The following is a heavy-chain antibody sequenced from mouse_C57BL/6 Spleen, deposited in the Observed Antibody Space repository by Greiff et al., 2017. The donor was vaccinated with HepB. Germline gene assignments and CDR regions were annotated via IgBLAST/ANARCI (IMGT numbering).Heavy chain of an antibody. V-gene: IGHV1-55*01. J-gene: IGHJ4*01. D-gene: IGHD1-1*01. CDR1: GYTFTSYW. Sequence: QVQLQHPGAELVKPGASVKMSCKASGYTFTSYWITWVKQRPGQGLEWIGDIYPGSGSTNYNEKFKSKATLTVDTSSSTAYMQLSSLTSEDSAVYYCARGNYGSRRGYAMDYWGQGTSVTVSS. CDR2: IYPGSGST. CDR3: ARGNYGSRRGYAMDY.